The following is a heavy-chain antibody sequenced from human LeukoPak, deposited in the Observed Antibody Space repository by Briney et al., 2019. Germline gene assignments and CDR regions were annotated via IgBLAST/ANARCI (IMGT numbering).Heavy chain of an antibody. CDR3: ARDSLTGFMDV. D-gene: IGHD3-9*01. Sequence: GGSLRLSCAASGISVSSNYMSWVRQAPGKGLQWVSVIYVDGSTYYADSVKGRITISRDNSRNTLYLQMNSLRAEDTAVYYCARDSLTGFMDVWGKGTTVTISS. CDR1: GISVSSNY. V-gene: IGHV3-66*01. J-gene: IGHJ6*03. CDR2: IYVDGST.